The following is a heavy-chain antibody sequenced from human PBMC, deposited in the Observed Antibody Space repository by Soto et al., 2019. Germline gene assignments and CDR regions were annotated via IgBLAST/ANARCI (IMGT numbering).Heavy chain of an antibody. CDR1: GFTFSDYY. CDR2: ISASGYTI. Sequence: GGSLRLSCAASGFTFSDYYMSWIRQAPGKGLEWVSYISASGYTIYYADSVKGRFTISRDNAKNSLSLQMNSLRAEDTAVYYCARSAYCGGDCYSPSLDYWGQGTLVTVSS. CDR3: ARSAYCGGDCYSPSLDY. V-gene: IGHV3-11*01. J-gene: IGHJ4*02. D-gene: IGHD2-21*02.